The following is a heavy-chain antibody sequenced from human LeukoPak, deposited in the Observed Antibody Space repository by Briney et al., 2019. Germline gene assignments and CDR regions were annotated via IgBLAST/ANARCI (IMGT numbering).Heavy chain of an antibody. D-gene: IGHD1-26*01. CDR3: ARAIVGATGSAFDI. CDR2: IIPIFGTA. Sequence: AASVKVSFKASGGTFSSYAISWVRQAPGQGLERMGGIIPIFGTANYAQKFQGRVTITTDESTSTAYMELSSLRSEDTAVYYCARAIVGATGSAFDIWGQGTMVTVSS. J-gene: IGHJ3*02. CDR1: GGTFSSYA. V-gene: IGHV1-69*05.